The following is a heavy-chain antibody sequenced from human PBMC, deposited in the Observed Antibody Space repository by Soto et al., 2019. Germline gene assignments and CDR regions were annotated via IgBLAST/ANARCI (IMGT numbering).Heavy chain of an antibody. CDR1: GCTFSSYG. V-gene: IGHV3-33*01. J-gene: IGHJ6*02. CDR3: ARGTYGSGSNYYYGLDV. Sequence: GGSLRPSCAASGCTFSSYGMHWVRQAPGKGLEWVAVIWFDGSNKFYADSVKGRFTISRDNSKSTLSLQMNSLRAEDTAVYYCARGTYGSGSNYYYGLDVWGQGTTVTVSS. D-gene: IGHD3-10*01. CDR2: IWFDGSNK.